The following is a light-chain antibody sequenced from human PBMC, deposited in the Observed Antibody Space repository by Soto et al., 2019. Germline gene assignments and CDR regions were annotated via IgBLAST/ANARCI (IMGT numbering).Light chain of an antibody. CDR2: DVT. CDR1: SSDVGNYDY. Sequence: QSALTQPPSASGSPGQSVTISCTGTSSDVGNYDYVSWYQQHPGKAPKLIIYDVTKRPSGVPDRFSGSKSGNTASLTVSGLQGEDEADYYCNSYAGSNNLVFGGGTKLTVL. V-gene: IGLV2-8*01. CDR3: NSYAGSNNLV. J-gene: IGLJ2*01.